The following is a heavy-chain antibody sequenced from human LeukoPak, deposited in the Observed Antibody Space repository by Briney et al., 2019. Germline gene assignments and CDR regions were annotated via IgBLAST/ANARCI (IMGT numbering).Heavy chain of an antibody. J-gene: IGHJ6*02. D-gene: IGHD3-3*01. CDR2: VNHSGST. V-gene: IGHV4-34*01. CDR3: ARARESAEVTTTRGMDV. Sequence: PSDTLSLTCALYGGSFSGYYWSWLGQPPGKGLDGIGEVNHSGSTNYNPPLKSRVPISVDTSNNQFSLQLRSVTAADTAVYYCARARESAEVTTTRGMDVWGQGTTVTVSS. CDR1: GGSFSGYY.